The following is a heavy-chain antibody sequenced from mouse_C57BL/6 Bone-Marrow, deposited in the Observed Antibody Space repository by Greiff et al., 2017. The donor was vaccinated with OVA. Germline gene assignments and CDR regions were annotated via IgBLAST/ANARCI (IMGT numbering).Heavy chain of an antibody. CDR2: IRNKANGYTT. J-gene: IGHJ3*01. V-gene: IGHV7-3*01. CDR3: ARSYSNFAY. Sequence: EVKVVESGGGLVQPGGSLSLSCAASGFTFTDYYMSWVRQPPGKALEWLGFIRNKANGYTTEYSASVKGRFTISRDKSQSILYLQMNALRAEDSATYYCARSYSNFAYWGQGTLVTVSA. CDR1: GFTFTDYY. D-gene: IGHD2-5*01.